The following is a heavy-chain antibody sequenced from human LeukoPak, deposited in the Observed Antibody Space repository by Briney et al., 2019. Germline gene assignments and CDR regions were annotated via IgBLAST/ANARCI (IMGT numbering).Heavy chain of an antibody. CDR2: IYYSGST. V-gene: IGHV4-59*06. Sequence: SETLSLTCTVSGGSISNYYWSWIRQPPGRGLEWIGYIYYSGSTYYNPSLKSRVTISVDTSKNQFSLKLSSVTAADTAVYYCARAVGSGSYYRAYFDYWGQGTLVTVSS. J-gene: IGHJ4*02. D-gene: IGHD3-10*01. CDR1: GGSISNYY. CDR3: ARAVGSGSYYRAYFDY.